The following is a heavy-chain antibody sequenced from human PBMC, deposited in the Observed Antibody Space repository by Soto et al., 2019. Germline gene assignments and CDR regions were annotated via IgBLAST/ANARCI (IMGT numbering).Heavy chain of an antibody. CDR2: INAGNGNT. J-gene: IGHJ4*02. CDR1: GYTFTSYA. Sequence: QVQLVQSGAEVKKPGASVKVSCKASGYTFTSYAMHWVRQAPGQRLEWMGWINAGNGNTKYSQKFQGRVTITRDTSASTAYMELSSLRSEDTAMYYCATSYGSGYRAFDSWGQGALVTVSS. CDR3: ATSYGSGYRAFDS. D-gene: IGHD3-10*01. V-gene: IGHV1-3*01.